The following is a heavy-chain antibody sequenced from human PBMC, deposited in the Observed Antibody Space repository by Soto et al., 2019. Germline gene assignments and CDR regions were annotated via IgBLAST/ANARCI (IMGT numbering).Heavy chain of an antibody. V-gene: IGHV3-9*01. CDR3: AKDMKWGGMTTIHYFHS. J-gene: IGHJ4*02. D-gene: IGHD4-17*01. CDR2: ISANGDNV. CDR1: GFTVDDYA. Sequence: GGSLRLSCVASGFTVDDYAMHWVRQAPGKGLEWVSGISANGDNVDYADSVKGRFTVSRDNAKNSLFLQMNSLRPEDTALYYCAKDMKWGGMTTIHYFHSWGQGTLVTVSS.